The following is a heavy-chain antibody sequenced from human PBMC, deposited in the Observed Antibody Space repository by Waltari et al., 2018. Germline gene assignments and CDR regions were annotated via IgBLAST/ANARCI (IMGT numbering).Heavy chain of an antibody. CDR2: ISGSGGST. J-gene: IGHJ5*02. Sequence: QLQLQESGPGLVKPSETLSLTCAVSGGSISSNYWSWIRQPPGKGLEWIGRISGSGGSTDHNPSLKSRVTISTDTSKNQFSLKLSSVTAADTAVYYCARDYSWNNIFGYNRFDVWGPGVLVTVSS. V-gene: IGHV4-4*07. D-gene: IGHD1-20*01. CDR1: GGSISSNY. CDR3: ARDYSWNNIFGYNRFDV.